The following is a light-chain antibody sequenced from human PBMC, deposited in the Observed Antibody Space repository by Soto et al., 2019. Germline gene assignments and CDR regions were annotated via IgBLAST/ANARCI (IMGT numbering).Light chain of an antibody. CDR3: QQFGSAPGLT. CDR1: QSVSSSY. CDR2: GAS. Sequence: EIVLTQFPGTLSLYPGESATLSCRASQSVSSSYLAWYQQKPGQAPRLLIYGASSRATGIPDRFSGSGSGTDFTLTISTLEPEDFAVYYCQQFGSAPGLTFGGGTKVDIK. J-gene: IGKJ4*01. V-gene: IGKV3-20*01.